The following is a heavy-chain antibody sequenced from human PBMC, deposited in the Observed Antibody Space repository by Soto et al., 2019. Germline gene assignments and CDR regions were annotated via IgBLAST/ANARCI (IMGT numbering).Heavy chain of an antibody. V-gene: IGHV4-59*01. CDR1: GVSISTYY. Sequence: SDTLSLTCTVSGVSISTYYWSWIRQPPGKGLEWIGYMFYSGSTNYNPSLKSRLNMSVDTSKNQLSLKLSSVTAADTAVYYCARDSFAYIRSWYYYGMDIWGQGITVTVS. J-gene: IGHJ6*02. CDR2: MFYSGST. D-gene: IGHD6-13*01. CDR3: ARDSFAYIRSWYYYGMDI.